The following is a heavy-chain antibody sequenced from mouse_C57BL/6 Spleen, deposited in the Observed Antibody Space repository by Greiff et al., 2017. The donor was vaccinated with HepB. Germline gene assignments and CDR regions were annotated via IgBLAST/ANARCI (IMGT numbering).Heavy chain of an antibody. CDR2: IYPGNSDT. D-gene: IGHD1-1*01. V-gene: IGHV1-5*01. J-gene: IGHJ1*03. Sequence: EVKLQQSGTVLARPGASVKMSCKTSGYTFTSYWMHWVKQRPGQGLEWIGAIYPGNSDTSYNQKFKGKAKLTAVTSASTAYMELSSLTNEDSAVYYWTSITTGVDWYFDVWGTGTTVTVSS. CDR1: GYTFTSYW. CDR3: TSITTGVDWYFDV.